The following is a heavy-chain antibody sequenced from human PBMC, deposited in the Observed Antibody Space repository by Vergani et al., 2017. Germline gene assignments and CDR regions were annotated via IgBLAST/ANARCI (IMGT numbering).Heavy chain of an antibody. CDR1: GGSFNSYH. CDR3: ARVNTETNGHLYYYYYMDV. V-gene: IGHV4-34*01. CDR2: IDHTGRP. J-gene: IGHJ6*03. Sequence: QVQLQQWGGGLLKPSETLSLTRVVNGGSFNSYHWTWIRQSPGEGLEWVGDIDHTGRPDYNLSLKSRLTMSVDKSRNQFSLTLNSVTATDTAIYFCARVNTETNGHLYYYYYMDVWGQGTAVTVS. D-gene: IGHD4-11*01.